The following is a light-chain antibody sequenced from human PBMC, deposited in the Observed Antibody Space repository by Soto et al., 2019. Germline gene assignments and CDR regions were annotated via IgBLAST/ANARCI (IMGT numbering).Light chain of an antibody. CDR2: LNSDGSH. V-gene: IGLV4-69*01. Sequence: QSVLTQSPSASASLGASVKLTCTLSSGHSSYAIAWHRQQPEKGPRYLMKLNSDGSHYKGDGIPDRFSGSTSGAERYLTISSLQSEDEADYYCQTWGTGIRVFGGGTKLTVL. CDR3: QTWGTGIRV. CDR1: SGHSSYA. J-gene: IGLJ3*02.